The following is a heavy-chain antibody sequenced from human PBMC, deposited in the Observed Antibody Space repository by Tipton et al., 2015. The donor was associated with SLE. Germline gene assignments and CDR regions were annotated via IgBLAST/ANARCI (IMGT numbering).Heavy chain of an antibody. D-gene: IGHD1-1*01. CDR2: INHSGST. J-gene: IGHJ4*02. CDR3: ARVAPTEVFDY. CDR1: GGSFSGYY. Sequence: TLSLTCAVYGGSFSGYYWTWIRQPPGKGLEWIGEINHSGSTNYNPSLKSRVTISMDTSKKQFSLKLSSVTAVDTAVYFCARVAPTEVFDYWGQGTLVTVSS. V-gene: IGHV4-34*01.